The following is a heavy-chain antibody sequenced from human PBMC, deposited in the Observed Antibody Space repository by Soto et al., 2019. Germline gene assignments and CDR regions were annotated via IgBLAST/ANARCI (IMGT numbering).Heavy chain of an antibody. CDR1: GYTFTSYA. CDR2: INAGNGNT. D-gene: IGHD6-13*01. CDR3: ARDLSSSWYFDY. J-gene: IGHJ4*02. Sequence: GASVKVSCKASGYTFTSYAMHWVRQAPGQRLKWMGWINAGNGNTKYSQKFQGRVTITRDTSASTAYMELSSLRSEDTAVYYCARDLSSSWYFDYWGQGTLVTVS. V-gene: IGHV1-3*01.